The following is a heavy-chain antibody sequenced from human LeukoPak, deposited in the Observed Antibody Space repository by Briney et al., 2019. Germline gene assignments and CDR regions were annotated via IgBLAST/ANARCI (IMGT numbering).Heavy chain of an antibody. Sequence: GGSLRLSCGASGFTFSRYWMSWVRQAPGKGLEWVANIRQDAGEKYYVDSVEGRFTISRDNARNSLYLQMNSLRVEDTAVYYCARDLYCSSISCYNRYFYMDVWSKGTTVTVSS. V-gene: IGHV3-7*01. CDR1: GFTFSRYW. D-gene: IGHD2-2*02. CDR2: IRQDAGEK. J-gene: IGHJ6*03. CDR3: ARDLYCSSISCYNRYFYMDV.